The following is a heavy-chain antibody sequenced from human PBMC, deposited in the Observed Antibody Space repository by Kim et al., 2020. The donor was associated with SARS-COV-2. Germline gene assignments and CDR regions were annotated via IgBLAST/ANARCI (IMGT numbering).Heavy chain of an antibody. CDR2: INHSGST. J-gene: IGHJ4*02. Sequence: SETLSLTCAVYGGSFSGYYWSWIRQPPGKGLEWIGEINHSGSTNYNPSLKSRVTISVDTSKNQFSLKLSSVTAADTAVYYCARGSPPFCSGGSCSTLCDYWGQGTLVTVSS. CDR3: ARGSPPFCSGGSCSTLCDY. CDR1: GGSFSGYY. V-gene: IGHV4-34*01. D-gene: IGHD2-15*01.